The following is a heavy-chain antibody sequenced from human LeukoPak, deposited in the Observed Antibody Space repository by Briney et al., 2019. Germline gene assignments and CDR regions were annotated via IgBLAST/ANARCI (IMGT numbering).Heavy chain of an antibody. D-gene: IGHD6-19*01. CDR1: GGSFSGYY. CDR2: INHSGST. CDR3: ARGRVAVAGTKWYYYGMDV. V-gene: IGHV4-34*01. Sequence: PSETLSLTCAVYGGSFSGYYWSWIRQPPGKGLEWIGEINHSGSTNYNPSLKSRVTISVDTSKNQFSLKLSSVTAADTAMYYCARGRVAVAGTKWYYYGMDVWGQGTTVTVSS. J-gene: IGHJ6*02.